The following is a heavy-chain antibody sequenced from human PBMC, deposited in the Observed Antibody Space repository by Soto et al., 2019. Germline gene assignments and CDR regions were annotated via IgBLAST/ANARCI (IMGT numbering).Heavy chain of an antibody. CDR2: IKAGNGDT. J-gene: IGHJ4*02. V-gene: IGHV1-3*01. CDR3: AGSENDYSTFDY. D-gene: IGHD3-16*01. Sequence: QVQLVQSGAEVKKPGASVKVSCKASGYTFTSHAIHWVRPAPGQRLEWIGRIKAGNGDTKYSQKFQDRATITRDTPARAAHLVLSPLGSEDTSVYYCAGSENDYSTFDYWGQGTLVTVSS. CDR1: GYTFTSHA.